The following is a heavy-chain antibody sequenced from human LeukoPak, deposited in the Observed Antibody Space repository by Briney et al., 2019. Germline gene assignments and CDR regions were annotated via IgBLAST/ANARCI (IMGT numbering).Heavy chain of an antibody. D-gene: IGHD5-12*01. Sequence: GESLKISCKDSGYSFTSYWIGWVRQMPGKGLEWMGIIYPGDSDTRYSPSFQGQVTISADKSISTAYLQWSSLKASDTAMYFCARAQRGYSGYEGFDYWGQGTLVTVSS. CDR3: ARAQRGYSGYEGFDY. V-gene: IGHV5-51*01. CDR1: GYSFTSYW. CDR2: IYPGDSDT. J-gene: IGHJ4*02.